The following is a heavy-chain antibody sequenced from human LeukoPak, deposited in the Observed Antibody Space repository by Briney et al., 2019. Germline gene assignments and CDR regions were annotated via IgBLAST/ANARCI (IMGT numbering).Heavy chain of an antibody. CDR1: GGSISGYY. J-gene: IGHJ4*02. CDR3: ASNYYGSGSLDY. CDR2: IYYSGST. D-gene: IGHD3-10*01. V-gene: IGHV4-59*08. Sequence: SETLSLTCTVSGGSISGYYWSWIRQPPGKGLEWIGYIYYSGSTNYNPSLKSRVTISVDTSKNQFSLKLSSVTAADTAAYYCASNYYGSGSLDYWGQGNLVTVSS.